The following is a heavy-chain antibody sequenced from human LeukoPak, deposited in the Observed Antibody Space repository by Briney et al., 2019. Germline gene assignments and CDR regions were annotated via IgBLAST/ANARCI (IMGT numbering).Heavy chain of an antibody. J-gene: IGHJ4*02. CDR3: ARGVTRYCSSTSCYYFDY. CDR2: IWYDGSNK. CDR1: GFTFSSYG. V-gene: IGHV3-33*01. Sequence: GGSLRLSCAASGFTFSSYGMHWVRRAPGKGLEWVAVIWYDGSNKYYADSVKGRFTISRDNSKNTLYLQMNSLRAEDTAVYYCARGVTRYCSSTSCYYFDYWGQGTLVTVSS. D-gene: IGHD2-2*01.